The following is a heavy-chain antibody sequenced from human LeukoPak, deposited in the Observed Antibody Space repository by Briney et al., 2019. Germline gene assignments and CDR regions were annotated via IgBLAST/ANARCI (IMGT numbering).Heavy chain of an antibody. J-gene: IGHJ4*02. CDR2: ISTTGATT. Sequence: PGGSLRLSCAASGFSFGGYQMHWVRQAPGNGLEWDSSISTTGATTYYGDSVRGRFTISRDNAKNSVSLQMNNLRAADTAVYYCARGDDYGDNAIMYWGQGTLVTVSS. CDR1: GFSFGGYQ. CDR3: ARGDDYGDNAIMY. D-gene: IGHD4-17*01. V-gene: IGHV3-48*03.